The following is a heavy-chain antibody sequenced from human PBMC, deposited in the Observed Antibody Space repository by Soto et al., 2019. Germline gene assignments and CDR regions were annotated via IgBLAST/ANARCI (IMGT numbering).Heavy chain of an antibody. CDR1: GDSVSSNSAA. D-gene: IGHD3-10*01. V-gene: IGHV6-1*01. CDR3: ARGTTANYGSGSYSPLYGMDV. J-gene: IGHJ6*02. CDR2: TYYRSKWYN. Sequence: KQSQTLSLTCAISGDSVSSNSAAWNWIRQSPSRGLEWLGRTYYRSKWYNDYAVSVKSRITINPDTSKNQFSLQLNSVTPEDTAVYYCARGTTANYGSGSYSPLYGMDVWGQGTTVTVSS.